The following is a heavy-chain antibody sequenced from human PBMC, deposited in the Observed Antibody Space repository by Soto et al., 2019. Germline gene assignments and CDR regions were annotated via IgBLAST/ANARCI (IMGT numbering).Heavy chain of an antibody. CDR1: GGSFSGYY. CDR2: INHSGST. V-gene: IGHV4-34*01. Sequence: NPSETLSLTCAVYGGSFSGYYWSWIRQPPGKGLEWIGEINHSGSTNYNPSLKSRVTISVDTSKNQFSLKLSSVTAADTAVYYCARSGGSSSWIPVTNYYYGMDVWGQGTTVTVSS. D-gene: IGHD6-13*01. CDR3: ARSGGSSSWIPVTNYYYGMDV. J-gene: IGHJ6*02.